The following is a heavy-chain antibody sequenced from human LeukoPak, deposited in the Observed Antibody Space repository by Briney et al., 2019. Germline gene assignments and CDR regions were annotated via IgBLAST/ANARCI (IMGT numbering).Heavy chain of an antibody. J-gene: IGHJ3*02. D-gene: IGHD3-3*01. CDR2: IYYSGST. CDR3: ARRYYDFWSGYQDAFDI. V-gene: IGHV4-39*01. CDR1: GGSISSYY. Sequence: SETLSLTCTVSGGSISSYYWSWIRQPPGKGLEWIGSIYYSGSTYYNPSLKSRVTISVDTSKNQFSLKLSSVTAADTAVYYCARRYYDFWSGYQDAFDIWGQGTMVTVSS.